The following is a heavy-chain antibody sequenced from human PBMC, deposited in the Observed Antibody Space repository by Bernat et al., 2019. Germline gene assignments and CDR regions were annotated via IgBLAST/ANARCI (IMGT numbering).Heavy chain of an antibody. CDR2: MNPDGSEK. CDR3: ARDRAFKSFDY. Sequence: EVQLVESGGGLVQPGGSLRLSCVVSGLTFNSSWMNWVRQAPGKGLEWVASMNPDGSEKWYVDAVKGRFTISRDNAKNSPCLQMNSLRAEDTAVFYCARDRAFKSFDYWGQGTLVTVSS. D-gene: IGHD3-3*02. CDR1: GLTFNSSW. J-gene: IGHJ4*02. V-gene: IGHV3-7*01.